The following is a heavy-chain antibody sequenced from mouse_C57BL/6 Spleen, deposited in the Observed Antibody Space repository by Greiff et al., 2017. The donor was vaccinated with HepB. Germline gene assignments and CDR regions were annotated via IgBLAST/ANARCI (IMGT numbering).Heavy chain of an antibody. Sequence: EVKVVESGGGLVKPGGSLKLSCAASGFTFSSYAMSWVRQTPEKRLEWVATISDGGSYTYYPDNVKGRFTISRDNAKNNLYLQMSHLKSEDTAMYYCARDRGRDWGQGTTLTVSS. CDR2: ISDGGSYT. D-gene: IGHD3-3*01. CDR3: ARDRGRD. J-gene: IGHJ2*01. CDR1: GFTFSSYA. V-gene: IGHV5-4*01.